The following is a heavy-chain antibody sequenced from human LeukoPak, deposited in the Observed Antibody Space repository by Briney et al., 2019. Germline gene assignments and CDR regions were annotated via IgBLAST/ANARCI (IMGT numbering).Heavy chain of an antibody. V-gene: IGHV4-59*08. CDR1: GCSISSYY. CDR3: ARQSVSYYGMDV. Sequence: SETLSLTGTVSGCSISSYYWSWIRQPPGKGLEWIGYIYYSGSTNYNPSLKSRVTISVDTSKNQFSLKLSSVTAADTAVYYCARQSVSYYGMDVWGQGTTVTVSS. CDR2: IYYSGST. J-gene: IGHJ6*02.